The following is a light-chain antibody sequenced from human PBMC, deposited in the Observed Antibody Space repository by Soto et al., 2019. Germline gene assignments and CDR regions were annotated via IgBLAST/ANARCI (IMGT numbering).Light chain of an antibody. Sequence: QSVLTQPASVSGSPGQSITISCTGTSSDVGSYNHVSWYQQLPDKAPKLMIYDVSNRPSGVSNRFSGSKSGTTASLTISGLQAEDEADYYCSSFTSSSTYVFGTGTKLTVL. V-gene: IGLV2-14*01. CDR3: SSFTSSSTYV. CDR2: DVS. J-gene: IGLJ1*01. CDR1: SSDVGSYNH.